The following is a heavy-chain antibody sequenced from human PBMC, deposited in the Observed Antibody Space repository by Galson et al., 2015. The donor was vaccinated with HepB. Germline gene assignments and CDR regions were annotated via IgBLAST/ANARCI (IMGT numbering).Heavy chain of an antibody. J-gene: IGHJ3*02. D-gene: IGHD3-22*01. Sequence: SLRLSCEASGFTFSSYWMHWVRQAPGKGLVWVSRINSDGSSTSYADSVKGRFTISRDNAKNTLYLQMNSLRAEDTAVYYCARSMGSYYYDSSGYYSDAFDIWGQGTMVTVSS. CDR1: GFTFSSYW. CDR2: INSDGSST. CDR3: ARSMGSYYYDSSGYYSDAFDI. V-gene: IGHV3-74*01.